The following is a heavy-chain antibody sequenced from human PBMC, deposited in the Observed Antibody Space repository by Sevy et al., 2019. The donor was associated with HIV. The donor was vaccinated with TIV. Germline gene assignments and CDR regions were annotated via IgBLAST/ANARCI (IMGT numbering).Heavy chain of an antibody. CDR3: AKVSYGSDYYGMDV. D-gene: IGHD3-10*01. Sequence: GGSLRLSCAASGFTFSSYGMHWVRQAPGKGLEWVAVISYDGSNKYYADSVKGRFTISRDNSKNTLYLQMNSLRAEDTAVYYCAKVSYGSDYYGMDVWGQGTTVTVSS. CDR1: GFTFSSYG. CDR2: ISYDGSNK. V-gene: IGHV3-30*18. J-gene: IGHJ6*02.